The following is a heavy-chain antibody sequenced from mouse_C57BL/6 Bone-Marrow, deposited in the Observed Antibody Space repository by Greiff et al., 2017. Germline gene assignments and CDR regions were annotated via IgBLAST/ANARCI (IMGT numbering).Heavy chain of an antibody. J-gene: IGHJ2*01. CDR1: GYTFTSYW. CDR3: ARDGYYDYFGY. Sequence: VQLQQPGAELVRPGTSVKLSCKASGYTFTSYWMHWVQQRPGQGLEWIGVIDPSDSYTNYNQKFKGKATLTVDTSSSTAYMQLSSLTSEDSAVYYCARDGYYDYFGYWGQGTTLTVSS. V-gene: IGHV1-59*01. CDR2: IDPSDSYT. D-gene: IGHD2-3*01.